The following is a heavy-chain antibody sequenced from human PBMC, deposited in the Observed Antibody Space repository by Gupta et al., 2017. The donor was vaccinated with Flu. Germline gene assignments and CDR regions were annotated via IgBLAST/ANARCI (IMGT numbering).Heavy chain of an antibody. D-gene: IGHD6-19*01. J-gene: IGHJ4*02. CDR1: GDSVSSNSAA. Sequence: QVQLQQSGPGLVKPSQTLSLTCAISGDSVSSNSAAWNWIRQSPSRGLEWLGRTYYRSKWYNDYAVSVKSRITINPDTSKNQFSLQLNSVTPEDTAVYYCAGGIAVAGRDPPYYFDYWGQGTLVTVSS. CDR3: AGGIAVAGRDPPYYFDY. V-gene: IGHV6-1*01. CDR2: TYYRSKWYN.